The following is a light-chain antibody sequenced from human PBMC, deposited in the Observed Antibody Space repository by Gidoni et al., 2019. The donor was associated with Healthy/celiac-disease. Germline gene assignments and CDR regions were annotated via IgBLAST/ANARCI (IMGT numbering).Light chain of an antibody. CDR1: QSVSSSY. V-gene: IGKV3-20*01. J-gene: IGKJ3*01. CDR2: SAS. Sequence: EIVLTQSPGTLSLSPGERATLSCRASQSVSSSYLAWYQQKPGQAPRLLIYSASSRATGLPDRFSGSGSGTDFTLTISRLEPEDFAVYYCQQYGSSPGITFGPGTKVDIK. CDR3: QQYGSSPGIT.